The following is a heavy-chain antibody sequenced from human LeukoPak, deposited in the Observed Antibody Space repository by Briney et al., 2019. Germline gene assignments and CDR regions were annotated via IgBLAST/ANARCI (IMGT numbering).Heavy chain of an antibody. D-gene: IGHD3-22*01. J-gene: IGHJ4*02. V-gene: IGHV1-18*01. Sequence: ASVKVSCKASGYTFTSYGISWVRQAPGQGLEWMGWISAYNGNTNYAQKLQGRVTMTTDTSTSTAYMELRSLRSDDTAVYYCARVNYYDSSGHFDYWGQGTLVTVSS. CDR1: GYTFTSYG. CDR2: ISAYNGNT. CDR3: ARVNYYDSSGHFDY.